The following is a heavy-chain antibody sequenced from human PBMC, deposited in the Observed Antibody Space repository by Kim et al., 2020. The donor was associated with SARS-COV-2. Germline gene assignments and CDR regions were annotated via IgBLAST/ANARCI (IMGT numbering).Heavy chain of an antibody. CDR3: AKDTYNTLDL. D-gene: IGHD1-1*01. J-gene: IGHJ3*01. CDR2: T. V-gene: IGHV3-23*01. Sequence: TFYAESVKSLFTISRDNSKNTLYLQLTSLRAEDTAVYYCAKDTYNTLDLWGQGTMATISS.